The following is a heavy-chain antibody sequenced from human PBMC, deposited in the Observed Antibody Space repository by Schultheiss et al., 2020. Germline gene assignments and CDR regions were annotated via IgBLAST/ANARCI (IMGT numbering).Heavy chain of an antibody. D-gene: IGHD6-13*01. Sequence: GSLRLSCKGSGYSFTSYWIGWVRQMPGKGLEWMGIIYPGDSDTRYSPSFQGQVTISADKSISTAYLQWSSLKASDTAMYYCARRGAAGRAYYYYGMDVWGQGTTVNVYS. CDR2: IYPGDSDT. CDR1: GYSFTSYW. J-gene: IGHJ6*02. CDR3: ARRGAAGRAYYYYGMDV. V-gene: IGHV5-51*01.